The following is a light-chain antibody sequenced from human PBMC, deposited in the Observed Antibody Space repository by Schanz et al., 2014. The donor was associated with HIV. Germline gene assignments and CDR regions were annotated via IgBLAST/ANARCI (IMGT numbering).Light chain of an antibody. CDR1: TSDIGNHDF. V-gene: IGLV2-8*01. Sequence: QSALTQPPSASGSPGQSVTISCTGTTSDIGNHDFVSWYQQHPGKAPKLMIYDVTKRPSGVPARFSGSKSGNTASLTVSGIQADDEADYYCSSYGGGDTLLFGGGTQRTVL. CDR3: SSYGGGDTLL. J-gene: IGLJ3*02. CDR2: DVT.